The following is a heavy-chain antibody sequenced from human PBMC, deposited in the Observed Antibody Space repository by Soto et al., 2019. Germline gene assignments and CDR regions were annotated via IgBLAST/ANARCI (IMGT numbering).Heavy chain of an antibody. Sequence: QVQLVQSGAEVKKPGSSVKVSCKASGGTFSSYAINWVRQAPGQGLEWMGGIIRIFGTPDYAQRFQGRVTIPADESTSTAYMELSSLRSEDTAVHYWARQGSNEYYCYGMDVWGQGTTGTVSS. CDR2: IIRIFGTP. CDR1: GGTFSSYA. V-gene: IGHV1-69*12. CDR3: ARQGSNEYYCYGMDV. J-gene: IGHJ6*02. D-gene: IGHD3-10*01.